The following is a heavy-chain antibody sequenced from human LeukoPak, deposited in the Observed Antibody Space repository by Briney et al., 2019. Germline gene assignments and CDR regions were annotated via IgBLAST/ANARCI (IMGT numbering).Heavy chain of an antibody. CDR1: GDSTSSGDYY. D-gene: IGHD2-8*01. Sequence: PSQTLSLTCTVSGDSTSSGDYYWSWIRQPAGKGLEWIGRISSSGSTNYNPSLKSRVTISVDTSKNQFSLKLSSVTAADTAVYFCARESLVYAQTVDPWGQGTLVTVSS. CDR2: ISSSGST. J-gene: IGHJ5*02. CDR3: ARESLVYAQTVDP. V-gene: IGHV4-61*02.